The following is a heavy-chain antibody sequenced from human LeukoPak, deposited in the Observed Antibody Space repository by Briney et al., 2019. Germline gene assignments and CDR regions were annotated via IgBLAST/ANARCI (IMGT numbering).Heavy chain of an antibody. Sequence: GGSLRLSCAASGFTFSSYAMHWVRQAPGKGLEWVAVISYDGSNKYYADSVKGRFTISRDNSKNTLYLQMNSLRAEDTAVYYCARDMGHRVTGGDYWGQGTLVTVSS. CDR1: GFTFSSYA. J-gene: IGHJ4*02. D-gene: IGHD2-21*02. CDR2: ISYDGSNK. V-gene: IGHV3-30*01. CDR3: ARDMGHRVTGGDY.